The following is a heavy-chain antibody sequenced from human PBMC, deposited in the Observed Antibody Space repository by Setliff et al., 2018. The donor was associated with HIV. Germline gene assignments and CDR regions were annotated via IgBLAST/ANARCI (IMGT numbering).Heavy chain of an antibody. Sequence: GESLKISCVASKFTFSFYSMTWVRQSPGKGLEWVANINQDGSEMSYVDSVKGRFTISRDTAKTSLYLEMNSLRVEDTALYYCTRDYRTSNWFDPWGHGTLVTVSS. CDR1: KFTFSFYS. CDR3: TRDYRTSNWFDP. J-gene: IGHJ5*02. D-gene: IGHD3-16*02. V-gene: IGHV3-7*03. CDR2: INQDGSEM.